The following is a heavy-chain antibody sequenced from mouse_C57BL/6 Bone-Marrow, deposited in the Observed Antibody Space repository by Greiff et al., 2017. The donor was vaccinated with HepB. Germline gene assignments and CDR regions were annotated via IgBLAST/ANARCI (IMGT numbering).Heavy chain of an antibody. J-gene: IGHJ2*01. V-gene: IGHV1-15*01. CDR3: TRRGYGSSYGVDY. CDR1: GYTFTDYE. CDR2: IDPETGGT. D-gene: IGHD1-1*01. Sequence: VKLQESGAELVRPGASVTLSCKASGYTFTDYEMHWVKQTPVHGLEWIGAIDPETGGTAYNQKFKGKAILTADKSSSTAYMELRSLTSEDSAVYYCTRRGYGSSYGVDYWGQGTTLTVSS.